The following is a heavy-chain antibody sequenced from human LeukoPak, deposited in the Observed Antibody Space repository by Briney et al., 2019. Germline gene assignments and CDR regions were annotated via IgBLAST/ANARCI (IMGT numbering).Heavy chain of an antibody. CDR1: GFPFSSYG. J-gene: IGHJ4*02. CDR2: IIGSGGST. V-gene: IGHV3-23*01. Sequence: GGTLRLSCAASGFPFSSYGMSWVRQAPGRGLEWVSAIIGSGGSTYYADSVKGRFTISRDNSKNTLYLQMNSLRAEDTAVYYCAKGVPRGYSYGYADYWGQGTLVTVSA. CDR3: AKGVPRGYSYGYADY. D-gene: IGHD5-18*01.